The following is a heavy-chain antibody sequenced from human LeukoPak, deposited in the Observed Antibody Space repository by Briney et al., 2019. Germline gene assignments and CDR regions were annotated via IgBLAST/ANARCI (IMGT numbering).Heavy chain of an antibody. V-gene: IGHV4-61*02. CDR3: ASVRGYSSGWYASGFDP. Sequence: SETLSLTCTDSGDSISTGSYYWSWIRQPAGRGLEWIGRIYTSGSTKYNPPLKSRVTISLDASKNQFSLKLTSVTAADTAVYYCASVRGYSSGWYASGFDPWGQRTLVTVSS. J-gene: IGHJ5*02. CDR2: IYTSGST. D-gene: IGHD6-19*01. CDR1: GDSISTGSYY.